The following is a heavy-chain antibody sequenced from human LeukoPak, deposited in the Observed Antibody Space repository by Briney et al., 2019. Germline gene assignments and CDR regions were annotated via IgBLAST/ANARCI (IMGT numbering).Heavy chain of an antibody. CDR2: INHSVTT. Sequence: SETLSLTCVVYGGSFSGYYWSWIRQPPGKGLEWIGEINHSVTTNYNPSLKSRVTISLDTSNNQFSLKLSSVTAADTAVYYCARGSFLGYDFWSGYYPGNYYYYMDVWGKGTTVTVSS. D-gene: IGHD3-3*01. J-gene: IGHJ6*03. V-gene: IGHV4-34*01. CDR1: GGSFSGYY. CDR3: ARGSFLGYDFWSGYYPGNYYYYMDV.